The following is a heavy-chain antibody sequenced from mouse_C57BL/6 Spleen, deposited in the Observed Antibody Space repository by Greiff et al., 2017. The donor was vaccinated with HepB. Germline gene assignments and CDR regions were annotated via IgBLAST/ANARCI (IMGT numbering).Heavy chain of an antibody. D-gene: IGHD2-4*01. CDR1: GFTFSSYA. Sequence: EVQLVESGGGLVKPGRSLKLSCAASGFTFSSYAMSWVRQTPEKRLEWVATISDGGSYTYYPDNVKGRFTISRDNAKNNLYLQMSHLKSEDTAMYYCASDSGYDYGWYFDVWGTGTTVTVSS. J-gene: IGHJ1*03. V-gene: IGHV5-4*01. CDR3: ASDSGYDYGWYFDV. CDR2: ISDGGSYT.